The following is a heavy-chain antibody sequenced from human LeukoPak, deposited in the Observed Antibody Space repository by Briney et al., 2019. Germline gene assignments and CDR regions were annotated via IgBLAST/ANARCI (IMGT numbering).Heavy chain of an antibody. J-gene: IGHJ4*02. CDR2: ISSSSSYI. Sequence: GGSLRLSCAASGFTFSSYSMNWVRQAPGKGLEWVSSISSSSSYIYYADSVKGRFTISRDNAKNSLYLQMNSLRAEDTAVYYCARDTGGYDSQGGDYWGQGTLVTVSS. CDR3: ARDTGGYDSQGGDY. D-gene: IGHD5-12*01. CDR1: GFTFSSYS. V-gene: IGHV3-21*01.